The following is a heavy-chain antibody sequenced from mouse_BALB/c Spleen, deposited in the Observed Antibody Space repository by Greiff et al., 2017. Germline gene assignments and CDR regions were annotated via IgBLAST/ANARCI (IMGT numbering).Heavy chain of an antibody. V-gene: IGHV1-7*01. CDR1: GYTFTSYW. J-gene: IGHJ2*01. CDR2: INPSTGYT. CDR3: ASKGIDGYYFDY. D-gene: IGHD2-3*01. Sequence: VQLVESGAELAKPGASVKMSCKASGYTFTSYWMHWVKQRPGQGLEWIGYINPSTGYTEYNQKFKDKATLTADKSSSTAYMQLSSLTSEDSAVYYCASKGIDGYYFDYWGQGTTLTVSS.